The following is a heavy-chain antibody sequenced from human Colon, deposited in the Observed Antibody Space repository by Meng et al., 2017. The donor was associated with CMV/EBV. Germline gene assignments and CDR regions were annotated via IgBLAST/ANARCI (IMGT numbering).Heavy chain of an antibody. Sequence: SGDTFNDLYIHWVRQAPGQGLEWMGRINPISGGTNYAQKFQGRVTMTRDTSISTAYMELNRLISDDTAVYYCARDPAGGTVAGPSHSWGQGTLVTVSS. CDR1: GDTFNDLY. CDR2: INPISGGT. V-gene: IGHV1-2*06. D-gene: IGHD6-19*01. CDR3: ARDPAGGTVAGPSHS. J-gene: IGHJ4*02.